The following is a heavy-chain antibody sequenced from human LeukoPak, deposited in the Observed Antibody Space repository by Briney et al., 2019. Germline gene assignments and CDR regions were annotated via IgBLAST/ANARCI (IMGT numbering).Heavy chain of an antibody. CDR3: ASTQAAAGTYYHYGVDV. CDR1: GGSISSSNW. J-gene: IGHJ6*02. V-gene: IGHV4-4*02. D-gene: IGHD6-13*01. Sequence: SETLSLTCAVSGGSISSSNWWSWVRQPPGKGLEWIGEIYHSGSTNYNPSLKSRVTISVDKSKNQFSLKLSSVTAADTAVYYCASTQAAAGTYYHYGVDVWGQGTTVTVSS. CDR2: IYHSGST.